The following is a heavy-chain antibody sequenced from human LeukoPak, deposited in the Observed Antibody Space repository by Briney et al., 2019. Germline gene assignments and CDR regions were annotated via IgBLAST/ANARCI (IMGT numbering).Heavy chain of an antibody. CDR1: GGSISSYY. Sequence: PSETLSLTCTVSGGSISSYYWSWIRQPPGKGLEWIGYIYYSGSTNYNPSLKSRVTISVDTSKNQFSLKLSSVTAADTAVYYCARARDFWSGSLDPWGQGTLVTVSS. D-gene: IGHD3-3*01. V-gene: IGHV4-59*01. J-gene: IGHJ5*02. CDR3: ARARDFWSGSLDP. CDR2: IYYSGST.